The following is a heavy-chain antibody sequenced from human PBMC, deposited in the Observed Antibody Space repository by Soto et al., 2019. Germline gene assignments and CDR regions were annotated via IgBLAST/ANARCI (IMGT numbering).Heavy chain of an antibody. CDR3: VRYCSSTLCNGVATRTFDY. CDR1: RFTFSTYE. CDR2: ISSSGSTV. J-gene: IGHJ4*01. V-gene: IGHV3-48*03. D-gene: IGHD5-12*01. Sequence: GGSLRLSCAASRFTFSTYEMHWVRQAQGKGLEWVSCISSSGSTVYYADSVKGRFTISRDNSRNSLYLQMNSLRDEDTALYYCVRYCSSTLCNGVATRTFDYWGHGTLVTVSS.